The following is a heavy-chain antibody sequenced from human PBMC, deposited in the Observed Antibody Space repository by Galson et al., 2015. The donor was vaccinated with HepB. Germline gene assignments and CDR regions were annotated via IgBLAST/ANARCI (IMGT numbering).Heavy chain of an antibody. CDR3: TRDFRAAGRYWYFDL. CDR1: GLTVSNNY. CDR2: IYSEGSGGST. Sequence: SLRLSCAASGLTVSNNYMNWVRQAPGKGLDWVSVIYSEGSGGSTYYADSVKGRFTISRDNSKNTLYLQMSSLSAEDTAIYYCTRDFRAAGRYWYFDLWGRGTLVTVSS. D-gene: IGHD6-13*01. J-gene: IGHJ2*01. V-gene: IGHV3-53*01.